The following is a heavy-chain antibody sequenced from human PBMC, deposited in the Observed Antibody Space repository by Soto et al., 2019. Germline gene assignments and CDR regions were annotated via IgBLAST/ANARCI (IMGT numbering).Heavy chain of an antibody. V-gene: IGHV1-46*03. D-gene: IGHD6-6*01. Sequence: GASVKVSCKASGYTFTSYYMHWVRQAPGQGLEWMGIINPSGGSTSYAQKFQGRVTMTRDTSTSTVYMELSSLRSEDTAVYYCARVRESIAARRAYYFDYWGQGTLVTVSS. CDR2: INPSGGST. J-gene: IGHJ4*02. CDR1: GYTFTSYY. CDR3: ARVRESIAARRAYYFDY.